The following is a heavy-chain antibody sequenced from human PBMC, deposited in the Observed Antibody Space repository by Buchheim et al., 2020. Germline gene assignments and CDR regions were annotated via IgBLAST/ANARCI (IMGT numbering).Heavy chain of an antibody. D-gene: IGHD2-2*01. CDR3: ATRSCSSRACSRSRRDYYYGMDV. CDR1: GGSFSGLY. Sequence: QVQLQQWGAGLLKPSGTLSLTCAVSGGSFSGLYWSWFCQSPERGLEWIGEINHSGGTNYNPSLKSRVIISVATSNNQFSLRLTSVTGADTTVYYCATRSCSSRACSRSRRDYYYGMDVWGQGTT. CDR2: INHSGGT. V-gene: IGHV4-34*01. J-gene: IGHJ6*02.